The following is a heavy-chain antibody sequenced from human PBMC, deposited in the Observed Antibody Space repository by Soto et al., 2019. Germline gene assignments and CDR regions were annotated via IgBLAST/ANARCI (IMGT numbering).Heavy chain of an antibody. CDR2: INHTGGT. J-gene: IGHJ5*02. CDR1: VGSFNGYY. Sequence: ETLSLTCAVYVGSFNGYYWNWIRQPPGKGLEWIGEINHTGGTHYNPSLKSRVTMSVDTSKNQFSLRLSSVTAADTAIYYCATRITVFGLLIPPFDPWGQGTQVTVSS. V-gene: IGHV4-34*01. CDR3: ATRITVFGLLIPPFDP. D-gene: IGHD3-3*01.